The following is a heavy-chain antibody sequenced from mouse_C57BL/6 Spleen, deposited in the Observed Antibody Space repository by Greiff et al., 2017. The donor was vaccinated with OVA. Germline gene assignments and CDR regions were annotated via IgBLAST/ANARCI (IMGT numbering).Heavy chain of an antibody. CDR3: ARSRDYGNYDAMDY. D-gene: IGHD2-1*01. Sequence: QVQLQQPGAELVRPGSSVKLSCKASGYTFTSYWMHWVKQRPIQGLEWIGNIDPSDSETHYNQKFKDKATLTVDKSSCTAYMQLISLTSEDSAVYYCARSRDYGNYDAMDYWGQGPSVTVSS. J-gene: IGHJ4*01. CDR2: IDPSDSET. CDR1: GYTFTSYW. V-gene: IGHV1-52*01.